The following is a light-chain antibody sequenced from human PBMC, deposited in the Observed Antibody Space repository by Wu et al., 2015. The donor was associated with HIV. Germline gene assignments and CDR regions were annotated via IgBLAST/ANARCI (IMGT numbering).Light chain of an antibody. CDR3: QQYNNWPSLA. CDR2: GAS. V-gene: IGKV3-15*01. J-gene: IGKJ4*01. CDR1: QSVSSD. Sequence: EIVMTQSPDTLSVSPGERVTLSCRASQSVSSDLAWYQQKPGQAPRLLISGASARATGIPARFRGSGSGTEFTLTISDIQSEDFAVYYCQQYNNWPSLAFGGGTRVEIK.